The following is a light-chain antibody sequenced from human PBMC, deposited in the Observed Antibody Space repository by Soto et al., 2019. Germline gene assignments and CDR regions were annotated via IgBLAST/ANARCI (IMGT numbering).Light chain of an antibody. CDR1: SSDVGGYNS. J-gene: IGLJ2*01. CDR2: DVS. V-gene: IGLV2-14*01. Sequence: QSALTQPASVSGSPGPSVTISCTGTSSDVGGYNSVSWYQQDPGKAPKLMIKDVSNRPSEVSNRFSGSKSGNTASLTISGLQAEDEADCYCSSFTSSISDVVFGGGTKLTFL. CDR3: SSFTSSISDVV.